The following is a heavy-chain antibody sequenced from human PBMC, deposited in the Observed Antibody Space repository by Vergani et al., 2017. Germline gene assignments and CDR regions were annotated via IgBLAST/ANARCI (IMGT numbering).Heavy chain of an antibody. D-gene: IGHD4-23*01. CDR2: INSDGSST. Sequence: EVQLVESGGGLVQPGGSLRLSCAASGFTFSSYEMNWVRQAPGKGLVWVSRINSDGSSTSYADSVKGRFPISRDNAKNTLYLQMNSLRAEDTAVYYCAKSLSVDYYGMDVWGQGTTVTVSS. CDR1: GFTFSSYE. CDR3: AKSLSVDYYGMDV. J-gene: IGHJ6*02. V-gene: IGHV3-74*02.